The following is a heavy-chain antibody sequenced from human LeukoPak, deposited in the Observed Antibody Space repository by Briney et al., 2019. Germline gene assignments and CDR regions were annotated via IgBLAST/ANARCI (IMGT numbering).Heavy chain of an antibody. Sequence: ASVKVSCKASGYTFTGYYMHWVRQAPGQGLEWMGWINPNSGGTNYAQKFQGRVTMTRDTSISTAYMELRRLRSDDTAVYYCARVLGGSCHFDYWGQGTLVTVSS. V-gene: IGHV1-2*02. CDR2: INPNSGGT. D-gene: IGHD1-26*01. CDR1: GYTFTGYY. J-gene: IGHJ4*02. CDR3: ARVLGGSCHFDY.